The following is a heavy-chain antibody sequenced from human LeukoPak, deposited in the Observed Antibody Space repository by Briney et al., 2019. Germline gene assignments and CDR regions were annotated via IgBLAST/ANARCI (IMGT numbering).Heavy chain of an antibody. J-gene: IGHJ6*02. Sequence: SVKVSCKASGFTFTSSAVQWVRQARGQRLEWIGWIVVGSGNTNHAQKFQERVTITRDMSTSTAYMELSSLRSEDTAVYYCAAVATITDYYYYGMDVWGQGTTVTVSS. D-gene: IGHD5-12*01. CDR2: IVVGSGNT. CDR3: AAVATITDYYYYGMDV. CDR1: GFTFTSSA. V-gene: IGHV1-58*01.